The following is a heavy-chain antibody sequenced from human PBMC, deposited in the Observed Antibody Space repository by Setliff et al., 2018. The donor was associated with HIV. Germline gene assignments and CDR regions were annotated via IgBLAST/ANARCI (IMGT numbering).Heavy chain of an antibody. CDR1: GGFISSYY. J-gene: IGHJ4*02. CDR2: IYTSGST. V-gene: IGHV4-4*07. CDR3: ARGAIAAAGDFDY. D-gene: IGHD6-13*01. Sequence: SETLSXTCTVSGGFISSYYWNWIRQPAGKGLEWIGRIYTSGSTNYNPSLKSRXXMSVDTSKNQFSLRLSSVTAADTAVYYCARGAIAAAGDFDYWGQGTLVTVS.